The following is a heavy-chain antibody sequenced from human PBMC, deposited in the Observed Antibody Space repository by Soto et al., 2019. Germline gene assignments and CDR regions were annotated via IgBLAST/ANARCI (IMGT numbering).Heavy chain of an antibody. CDR3: AKERRTTGAETAVAP. V-gene: IGHV3-23*01. CDR2: IGAGGGRA. D-gene: IGHD1-1*01. Sequence: SWAMNWDSQAPQRWLEWVSAIGAGGGRAYYADSVKGRFTISRDKSKNTLFLQMDSLRPEDTAVYYCAKERRTTGAETAVAPWGRGTLVPVSS. CDR1: SWA. J-gene: IGHJ5*02.